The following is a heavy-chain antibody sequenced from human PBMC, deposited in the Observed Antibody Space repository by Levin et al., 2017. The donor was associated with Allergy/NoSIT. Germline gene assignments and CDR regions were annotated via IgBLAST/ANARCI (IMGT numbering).Heavy chain of an antibody. CDR3: ARQGGSGSPLPRSFDY. CDR1: GGSISSSSYY. V-gene: IGHV4-39*01. CDR2: IYYSGST. Sequence: SETLSLTCTVSGGSISSSSYYWGWIRQPPGKGLEWIGSIYYSGSTYYNPSLKSRVTISVDTSKNQFSLKLSSVTAADTAVYYCARQGGSGSPLPRSFDYWGQGTLVTVSS. J-gene: IGHJ4*02. D-gene: IGHD3-10*01.